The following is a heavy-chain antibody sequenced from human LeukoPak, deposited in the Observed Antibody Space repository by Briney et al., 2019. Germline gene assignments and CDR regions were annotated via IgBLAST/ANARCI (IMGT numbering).Heavy chain of an antibody. CDR3: ARDLPRYDTAMVKGLNWFDP. Sequence: ASVKVSCKASGYTFTGYYMHWVRQAPGQGLEWMGWINPNSGGTSYAQKFQGRVTMTRDTSISTAYMELSRLRSDDTAVYYCARDLPRYDTAMVKGLNWFDPWGQGTLVTVSS. V-gene: IGHV1-2*02. J-gene: IGHJ5*02. D-gene: IGHD5-18*01. CDR1: GYTFTGYY. CDR2: INPNSGGT.